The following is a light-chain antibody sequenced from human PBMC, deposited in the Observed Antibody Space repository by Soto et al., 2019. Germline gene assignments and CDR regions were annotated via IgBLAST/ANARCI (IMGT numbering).Light chain of an antibody. Sequence: QSALTQPASVSGSPGQSITISCSGTSSDIGSYNHVPWYQQFPGKSPKLMIYAVSDPPPGVSDRFSGSKSGITASLTISGLQTEDEADYYCISYTDRQSYLFGTGTKVTVL. J-gene: IGLJ1*01. V-gene: IGLV2-14*03. CDR2: AVS. CDR3: ISYTDRQSYL. CDR1: SSDIGSYNH.